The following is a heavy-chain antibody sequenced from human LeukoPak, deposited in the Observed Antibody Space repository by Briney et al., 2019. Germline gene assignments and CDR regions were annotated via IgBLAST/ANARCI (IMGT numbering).Heavy chain of an antibody. D-gene: IGHD2-21*02. CDR3: AKVSYCGGDCYTLSFDY. CDR1: GFTLMTYA. J-gene: IGHJ4*02. V-gene: IGHV3-23*01. CDR2: ISGRGGRP. Sequence: PGGSLRLSCAASGFTLMTYAMSWVRQAPGKGLEWVSTISGRGGRPYYADSVEGRFTISRDNSKSTLYLQMNSLRAEDTALYYCAKVSYCGGDCYTLSFDYWGQGTLVTVSS.